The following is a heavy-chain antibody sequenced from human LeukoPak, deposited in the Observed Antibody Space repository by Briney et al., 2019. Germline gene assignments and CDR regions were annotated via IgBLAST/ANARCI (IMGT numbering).Heavy chain of an antibody. CDR1: GFTFRNCA. CDR3: AKHVSGSLFYFDY. J-gene: IGHJ4*02. D-gene: IGHD3-10*01. Sequence: PGGSLRLSCAASGFTFRNCAMSWVRQAPGKGLEWVSGISGTGYNTYHADSVKGRFTISRDNSKNTLYLQMNSLGAEGTAVYYCAKHVSGSLFYFDYWGQRTLVTVSS. CDR2: ISGTGYNT. V-gene: IGHV3-23*01.